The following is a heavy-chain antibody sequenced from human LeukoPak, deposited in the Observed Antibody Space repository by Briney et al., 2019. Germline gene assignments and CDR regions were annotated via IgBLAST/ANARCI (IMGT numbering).Heavy chain of an antibody. CDR3: ARPSLSTGSYYDY. CDR1: GFTFSSYA. Sequence: GGSLRLSCAASGFTFSSYAMHWVRQAPGKGLEWVAVISYDGSNKYYADSVKGRFTISRDNSKNTLYLQVNSLRAEDTAVYYCARPSLSTGSYYDYWGQGTLVTVSS. J-gene: IGHJ4*02. D-gene: IGHD5/OR15-5a*01. CDR2: ISYDGSNK. V-gene: IGHV3-30-3*01.